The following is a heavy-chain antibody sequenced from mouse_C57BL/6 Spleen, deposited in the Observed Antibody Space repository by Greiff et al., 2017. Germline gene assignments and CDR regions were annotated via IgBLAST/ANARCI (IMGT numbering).Heavy chain of an antibody. CDR1: GYTFTSYW. V-gene: IGHV1-59*01. Sequence: VQLQQSGAELVRPGTSVKLSCKASGYTFTSYWMHWVKQRPGQGLEWIGVIDPSDSYTNYNQKFKGKATLTVDTSSSTAYMQLSSLTSEDSAVYYCARAFHYAMDYWGQGTSVTVSS. CDR2: IDPSDSYT. J-gene: IGHJ4*01. D-gene: IGHD3-1*01. CDR3: ARAFHYAMDY.